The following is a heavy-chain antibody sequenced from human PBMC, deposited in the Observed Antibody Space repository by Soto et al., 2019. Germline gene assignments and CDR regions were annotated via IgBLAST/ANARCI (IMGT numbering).Heavy chain of an antibody. CDR2: ISSNGGST. CDR1: GFTFSSYA. CDR3: ARSRPGIAVAGVLGDAFVI. Sequence: EVQLVESGGGLVQPGGSLRLSCAASGFTFSSYAMHWVRQAPGKGLEYVSAISSNGGSTYYANSVKGRFTISRDNSKNSLYLQVGSLRAEDMGVYYCARSRPGIAVAGVLGDAFVIWGKGTMVTVSS. J-gene: IGHJ3*02. V-gene: IGHV3-64*01. D-gene: IGHD6-19*01.